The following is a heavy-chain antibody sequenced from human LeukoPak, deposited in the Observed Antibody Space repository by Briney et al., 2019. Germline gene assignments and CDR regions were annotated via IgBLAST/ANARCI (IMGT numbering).Heavy chain of an antibody. CDR1: GFTFSSYE. V-gene: IGHV3-48*03. CDR3: ARVTTIAATGNSFDY. J-gene: IGHJ4*02. CDR2: ISSSGSTI. Sequence: PGGSLRLSCAASGFTFSSYEMNWVRQAPGKGLEWVSYISSSGSTIYYADSVKGRFTISRDNAKNSLYLQMNSLRAEDTAVYYCARVTTIAATGNSFDYWGQGTLVTVSP. D-gene: IGHD6-13*01.